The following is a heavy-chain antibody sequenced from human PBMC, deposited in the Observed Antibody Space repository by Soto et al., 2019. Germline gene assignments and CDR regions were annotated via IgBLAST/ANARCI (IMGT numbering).Heavy chain of an antibody. CDR3: ARVPPYGSGDYYFDY. V-gene: IGHV1-2*02. CDR1: GYTFTGYY. J-gene: IGHJ4*02. Sequence: VASVKVSCKASGYTFTGYYMHWVRQAPGQGLEWMGWINPNSGGTNYAQKFQGRVTMTRDTSISTAYMELSRLRSDDTAVYCCARVPPYGSGDYYFDYWGQGTLVTVSS. D-gene: IGHD3-10*01. CDR2: INPNSGGT.